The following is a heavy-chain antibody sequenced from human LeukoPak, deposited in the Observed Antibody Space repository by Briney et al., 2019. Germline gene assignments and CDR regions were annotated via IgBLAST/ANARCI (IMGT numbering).Heavy chain of an antibody. CDR1: GFTFSSYA. CDR3: ARDPYCGGDCYHFDY. V-gene: IGHV3-30-3*01. Sequence: GGSLRLSCAASGFTFSSYAIHWVRQAPGKGLEWVAVISYDGSNKYYADSVKGRFTISRDNSKNTLYLQMNSLRAEDTAVYYCARDPYCGGDCYHFDYWGQGTLVTVSS. D-gene: IGHD2-21*02. CDR2: ISYDGSNK. J-gene: IGHJ4*02.